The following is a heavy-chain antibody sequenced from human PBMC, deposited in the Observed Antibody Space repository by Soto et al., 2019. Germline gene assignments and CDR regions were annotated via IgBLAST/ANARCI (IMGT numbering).Heavy chain of an antibody. CDR1: GFTFSDYY. J-gene: IGHJ4*02. CDR3: AKYLSGWSNPWDH. Sequence: GGSLRLSCAASGFTFSDYYMSWIRQAPGKGLEWISYISSSSGTFTNYADSVKGRFTISRDNAKSSLFLQMNSLRAEDTGVYYCAKYLSGWSNPWDHWGPATLVTVSS. CDR2: ISSSSGTFT. D-gene: IGHD6-19*01. V-gene: IGHV3-11*06.